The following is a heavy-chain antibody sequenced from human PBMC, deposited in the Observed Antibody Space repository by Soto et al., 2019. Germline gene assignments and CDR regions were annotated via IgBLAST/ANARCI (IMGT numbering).Heavy chain of an antibody. D-gene: IGHD3-10*01. J-gene: IGHJ6*02. Sequence: QVQLVQSGAEVRKPGASVKVSCKVSGYSLTELSIHWVRQAPGKGLEWMGGFDPEDGETIYAQKFQGRVTMTEDTATDTASTELSRLISEDKPVYSCATDQGTCRYGSGGRYYGMEVWGQGTTVTVSS. CDR1: GYSLTELS. CDR2: FDPEDGET. CDR3: ATDQGTCRYGSGGRYYGMEV. V-gene: IGHV1-24*01.